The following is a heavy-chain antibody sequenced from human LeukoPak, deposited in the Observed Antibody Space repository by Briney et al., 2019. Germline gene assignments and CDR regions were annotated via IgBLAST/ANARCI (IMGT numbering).Heavy chain of an antibody. CDR3: ARGHDFWSGYYAY. D-gene: IGHD3-3*01. J-gene: IGHJ4*02. Sequence: SETLSLTCTVSGGSISSGSYYWSWIRQPAGKGLEWIGRIYTSGSTNYNPSLKSRVTISVDTSKNQFSLKLSSVTAADTAVYYCARGHDFWSGYYAYWGQGTLVTVSS. CDR1: GGSISSGSYY. V-gene: IGHV4-61*02. CDR2: IYTSGST.